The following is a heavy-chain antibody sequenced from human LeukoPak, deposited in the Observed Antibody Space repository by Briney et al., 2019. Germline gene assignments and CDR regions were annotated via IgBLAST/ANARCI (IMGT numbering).Heavy chain of an antibody. D-gene: IGHD1-26*01. CDR1: GGTFSSYA. CDR3: ARVTEATTSPDY. V-gene: IGHV1-69*04. Sequence: EASVKVSCKASGGTFSSYAISWVRQAPGQGLEWMGRTIPILGIANYAQKFQGRVAITADKSTSTAYMELSSLRSEDTAVYYCARVTEATTSPDYWGQGTLVTVSS. J-gene: IGHJ4*02. CDR2: TIPILGIA.